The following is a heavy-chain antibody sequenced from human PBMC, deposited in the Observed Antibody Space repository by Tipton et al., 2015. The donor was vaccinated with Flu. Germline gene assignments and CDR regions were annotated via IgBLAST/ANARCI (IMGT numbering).Heavy chain of an antibody. CDR1: GFTFSSYA. V-gene: IGHV3-30*01. D-gene: IGHD6-19*01. CDR2: ISYDGSNK. CDR3: ARDPNIAVAGTRFDY. J-gene: IGHJ4*02. Sequence: SLRLSCAASGFTFSSYAMHWVRQAPGKGLEWVAVISYDGSNKYYADSVKGRLTISRDNSKNTLYLQMNSLRAEDTAVYYCARDPNIAVAGTRFDYWGQGTLVTVSS.